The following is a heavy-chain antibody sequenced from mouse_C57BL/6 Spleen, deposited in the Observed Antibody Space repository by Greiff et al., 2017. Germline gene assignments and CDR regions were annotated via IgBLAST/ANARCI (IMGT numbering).Heavy chain of an antibody. J-gene: IGHJ3*01. V-gene: IGHV1-76*01. CDR3: ARDGYYVDWFAY. D-gene: IGHD2-3*01. CDR1: GYTFTDYY. Sequence: QVQLQQSGAELVRPGASVKLSCKASGYTFTDYYINWVKQRPGQGLEWIARIYPGSGNTYYNEKFKGKATLTAEKSSSTAYMQLSSLTSEDSAVYFCARDGYYVDWFAYWGQGTLVTVSA. CDR2: IYPGSGNT.